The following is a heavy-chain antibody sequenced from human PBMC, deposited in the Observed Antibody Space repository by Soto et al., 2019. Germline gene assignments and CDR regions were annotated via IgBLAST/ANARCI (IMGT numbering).Heavy chain of an antibody. CDR2: LIPIFGTA. CDR3: ARSVVPDFNNPLFEYYYYGMDV. CDR1: GGTFSSYA. J-gene: IGHJ6*02. V-gene: IGHV1-69*01. Sequence: QVQLVQSGAEVKKPGSSVKVSCKASGGTFSSYAISWVRQAPGQGLEWMGGLIPIFGTANYAQNFQGRVTITADESTSTAYMELSSLRSEDTAVYYCARSVVPDFNNPLFEYYYYGMDVWGQGTTVTVSS. D-gene: IGHD2-2*01.